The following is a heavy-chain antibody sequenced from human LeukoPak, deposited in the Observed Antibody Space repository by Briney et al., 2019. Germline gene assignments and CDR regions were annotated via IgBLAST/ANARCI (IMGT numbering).Heavy chain of an antibody. Sequence: GGALRLSRVASLYNFSSYAMSWVCPALGKGLELVSGISVSGRRTYHAHSVKSRFTISRDNTKNTLYLQMNSLRAEGTAIYYCANLLGGWGQGTLVTVSS. CDR3: ANLLGG. D-gene: IGHD3-16*01. V-gene: IGHV3-23*01. J-gene: IGHJ4*02. CDR2: ISVSGRRT. CDR1: LYNFSSYA.